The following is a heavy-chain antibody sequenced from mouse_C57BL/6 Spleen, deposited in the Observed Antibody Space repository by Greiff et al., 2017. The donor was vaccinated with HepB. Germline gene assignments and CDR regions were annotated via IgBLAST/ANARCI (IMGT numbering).Heavy chain of an antibody. D-gene: IGHD1-3*01. V-gene: IGHV3-6*01. Sequence: EVKLMESGPGLVKPSQSLSLTCSVTGYSITSGYYWNWIRQFPGNQLEWMGYISYDGSNNYNPSLKNRISITRDTSKNQFFLKLNSVTTEDTATYYWARGSGLAYWGQGTLVTVSA. CDR3: ARGSGLAY. CDR2: ISYDGSN. J-gene: IGHJ3*01. CDR1: GYSITSGYY.